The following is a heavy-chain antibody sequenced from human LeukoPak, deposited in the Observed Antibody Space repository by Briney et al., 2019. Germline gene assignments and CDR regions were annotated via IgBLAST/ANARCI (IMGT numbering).Heavy chain of an antibody. Sequence: ASVKVSYKASGYTFTSYDINWVRQATGQGLEWMGWMNPNSGNTGYAQKFQGRVTITRNTSISTAYMELSSLRSEDTAVYYCARGVAGGVYYYYYMDVWGKGTTVTVSS. CDR1: GYTFTSYD. J-gene: IGHJ6*03. CDR3: ARGVAGGVYYYYYMDV. CDR2: MNPNSGNT. V-gene: IGHV1-8*03. D-gene: IGHD6-19*01.